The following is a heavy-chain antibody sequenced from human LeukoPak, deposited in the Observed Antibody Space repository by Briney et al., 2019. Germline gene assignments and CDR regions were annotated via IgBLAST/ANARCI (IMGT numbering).Heavy chain of an antibody. V-gene: IGHV3-20*04. Sequence: GGSLRLSCAASGFSFDDYAMSWVRQAPGKGLEWISDISWNGARTGYADSVKGRFTISRDNAKDSLYLQMNNLRAEDTALYYCAREHYTAGFDYWGQGTQVTVSS. CDR2: ISWNGART. D-gene: IGHD3-3*01. J-gene: IGHJ4*02. CDR3: AREHYTAGFDY. CDR1: GFSFDDYA.